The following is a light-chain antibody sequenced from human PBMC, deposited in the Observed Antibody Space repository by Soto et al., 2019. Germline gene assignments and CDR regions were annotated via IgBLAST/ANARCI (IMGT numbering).Light chain of an antibody. CDR3: QQDLRPPLT. CDR2: GVY. J-gene: IGKJ3*01. Sequence: IVLTQSPATLSLSPGETATLSCKASEPIKTFYFGWYQHKPGQSPRLLINGVYTRATGIPDRFSGSGSGTDFTLTISSLQPEDFATYYCQQDLRPPLTFGPGTKVDIK. V-gene: IGKV3-20*01. CDR1: EPIKTFY.